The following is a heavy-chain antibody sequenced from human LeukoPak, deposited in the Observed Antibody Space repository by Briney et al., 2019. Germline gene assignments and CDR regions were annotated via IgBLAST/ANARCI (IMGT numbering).Heavy chain of an antibody. V-gene: IGHV3-74*01. CDR1: GFTFSSYW. Sequence: GGSLRLSCAASGFTFSSYWMHWVRQAPGRGLVWVARINSDESTTGYADSVKGRFTISRDNAKNTLYLQMNSLRVEDTAVYYCARDYCSGGSCYYYWGQGTLVTVSS. J-gene: IGHJ4*02. CDR2: INSDESTT. D-gene: IGHD2-15*01. CDR3: ARDYCSGGSCYYY.